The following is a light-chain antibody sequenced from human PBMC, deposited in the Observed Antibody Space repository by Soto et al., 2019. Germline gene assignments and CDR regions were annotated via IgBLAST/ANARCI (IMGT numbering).Light chain of an antibody. J-gene: IGKJ5*01. CDR1: QSVSSSY. CDR3: QHYNNWPYT. V-gene: IGKV3-15*01. CDR2: HAS. Sequence: EIVLTQSPGTLSLSPGERATLSCRASQSVSSSYLAWYQQKPGQAPRFLIFHASTRATGIPARFSGSGSGTEFTLTISSLQSEDFAVYYCQHYNNWPYTFGQGTRLEIK.